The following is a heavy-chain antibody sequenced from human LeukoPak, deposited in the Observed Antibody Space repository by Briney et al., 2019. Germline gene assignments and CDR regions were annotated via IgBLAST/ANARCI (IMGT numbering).Heavy chain of an antibody. D-gene: IGHD2-21*02. Sequence: ASVKVSCKASGYIFTGYYMHWVRQAPGQGLEWMGWINPNSGGTNYAQKFQGRVTMTRDTSISTAYMELSSLRSDDTAVYYCARGYCSGDCFTLFDYWGQGTLVTVSS. CDR3: ARGYCSGDCFTLFDY. CDR2: INPNSGGT. V-gene: IGHV1-2*02. J-gene: IGHJ4*02. CDR1: GYIFTGYY.